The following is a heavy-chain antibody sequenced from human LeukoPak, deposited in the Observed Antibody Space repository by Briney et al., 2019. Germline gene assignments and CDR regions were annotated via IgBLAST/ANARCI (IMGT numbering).Heavy chain of an antibody. CDR2: ISAYNGNT. CDR1: GYTFTSYG. CDR3: ARVVLWWSPPTWKYYFDY. V-gene: IGHV1-18*01. Sequence: GASVKVSCKASGYTFTSYGISWVRQAPGQGLEWMGWISAYNGNTNYAQKLQGRVTMTTDTSTSTAYMELRSLRSDDTAVYYCARVVLWWSPPTWKYYFDYWGQGTLVTVSS. D-gene: IGHD3-10*01. J-gene: IGHJ4*02.